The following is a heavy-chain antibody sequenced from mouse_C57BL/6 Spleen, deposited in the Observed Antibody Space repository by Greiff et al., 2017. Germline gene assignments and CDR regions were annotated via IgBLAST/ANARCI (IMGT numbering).Heavy chain of an antibody. J-gene: IGHJ4*01. CDR3: ARHDYGAMDY. Sequence: EVQVVESGGGLVKPGGSLKLSCAASGFTFSSYTMSWVRQTPEKRLEWVATISGGGGNTYYPDSVKGRFTISRDNAKNTLYLQMSSLRSEDTALYYCARHDYGAMDYWGQGTSVTVSS. V-gene: IGHV5-9*01. CDR2: ISGGGGNT. CDR1: GFTFSSYT. D-gene: IGHD2-4*01.